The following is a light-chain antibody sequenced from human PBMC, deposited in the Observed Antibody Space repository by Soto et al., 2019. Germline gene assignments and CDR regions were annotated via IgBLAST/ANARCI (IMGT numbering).Light chain of an antibody. V-gene: IGKV3-11*01. CDR1: QSVSNF. CDR3: QQCSTRFT. Sequence: EIVLTQSPATLSLSPGERATLSCRASQSVSNFLAWYQQRPGQAPRLLLYGASNRATGTPARFSGSGFRTDFTLTTSSLEPEDSAVYYCQQCSTRFTFGGGTKVEIK. J-gene: IGKJ4*01. CDR2: GAS.